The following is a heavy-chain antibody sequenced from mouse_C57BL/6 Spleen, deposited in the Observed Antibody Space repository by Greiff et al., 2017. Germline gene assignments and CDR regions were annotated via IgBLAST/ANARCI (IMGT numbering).Heavy chain of an antibody. J-gene: IGHJ4*01. CDR2: IWSDGST. Sequence: QVQGVESGPGLVAPSQSLSITCTVSGFSLTSYGVHWVRQPPGKGLEWLVVIWSDGSTTYNSALKSRLSISKDNSKSQVFLKMNSLQTDDTAMYYCARHTVVATRYAMDYWGQGTSVTVSS. D-gene: IGHD1-1*01. CDR3: ARHTVVATRYAMDY. V-gene: IGHV2-6-1*01. CDR1: GFSLTSYG.